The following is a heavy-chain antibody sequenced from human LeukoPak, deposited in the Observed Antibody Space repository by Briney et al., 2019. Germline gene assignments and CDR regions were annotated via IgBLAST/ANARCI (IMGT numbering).Heavy chain of an antibody. CDR2: ISGSGGTT. CDR3: AKWTRMVGALSGFDY. J-gene: IGHJ4*02. Sequence: PGGSLRLSCAASGFTFSSYGMSWVRQAPGKGLEWVSTISGSGGTTYYADSVKGRFTFSRDNSKNTLCLQMNSLRAEDTAVYYCAKWTRMVGALSGFDYWGQGTLVTVSS. CDR1: GFTFSSYG. D-gene: IGHD1-26*01. V-gene: IGHV3-23*01.